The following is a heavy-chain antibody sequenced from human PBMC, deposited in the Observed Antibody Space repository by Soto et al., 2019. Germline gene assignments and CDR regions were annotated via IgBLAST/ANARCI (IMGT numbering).Heavy chain of an antibody. CDR3: ALYSSGWPTFDY. CDR2: IIPIFGTA. D-gene: IGHD6-19*01. CDR1: GGTFSSYA. V-gene: IGHV1-69*13. J-gene: IGHJ4*02. Sequence: GASVKVSCKASGGTFSSYAISWVRQAPGQGLEWMGGIIPIFGTANYAQKFQGRVTITADESTSTAYMELSSLRSEDTAVYYCALYSSGWPTFDYWGQGTLVTVSS.